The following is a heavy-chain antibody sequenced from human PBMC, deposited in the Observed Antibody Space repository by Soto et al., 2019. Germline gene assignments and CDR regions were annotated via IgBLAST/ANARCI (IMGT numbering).Heavy chain of an antibody. CDR3: ARGRDTSFDYYYYGMDV. D-gene: IGHD2-2*01. J-gene: IGHJ6*02. CDR2: MNPNSGNT. CDR1: GYTFTSYD. V-gene: IGHV1-8*01. Sequence: ASVKVSCKASGYTFTSYDINWVRQATGQGLEWMGWMNPNSGNTGYAQKFQGRVTMTRNTSISTAYMELSSLRSEDTVVYYCARGRDTSFDYYYYGMDVWGQGTTVTVSS.